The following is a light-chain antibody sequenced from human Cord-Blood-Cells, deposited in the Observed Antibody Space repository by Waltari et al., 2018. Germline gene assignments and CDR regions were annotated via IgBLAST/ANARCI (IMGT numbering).Light chain of an antibody. CDR3: SSYTSSSTWV. V-gene: IGLV2-14*01. CDR2: DVS. CDR1: SSDVGGSNN. J-gene: IGLJ3*02. Sequence: QSALTQPASVSGSPGQSITISCTGTSSDVGGSNNVSWYQQHPGKAPNLMIYDVSNRPSGVSNRFSGSKSGNTASLTISGLQAEDEADYYCSSYTSSSTWVFGGGTKLTVL.